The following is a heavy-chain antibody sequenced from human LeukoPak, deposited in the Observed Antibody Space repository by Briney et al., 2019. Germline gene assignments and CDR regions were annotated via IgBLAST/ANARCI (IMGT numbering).Heavy chain of an antibody. CDR2: IIPILGIA. Sequence: SVKVSCKASEDTFNSYAISWVRQAPGQGLEWMGRIIPILGIANYAQKFQGRVTITADKSTSTAYMELSSLRSEDTAVYYCASIIAVAGLVDYWGQGTLVTVSS. CDR3: ASIIAVAGLVDY. J-gene: IGHJ4*02. D-gene: IGHD6-19*01. V-gene: IGHV1-69*04. CDR1: EDTFNSYA.